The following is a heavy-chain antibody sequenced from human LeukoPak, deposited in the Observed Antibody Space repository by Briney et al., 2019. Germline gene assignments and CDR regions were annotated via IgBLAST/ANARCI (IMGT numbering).Heavy chain of an antibody. CDR1: GGSISSGSYY. D-gene: IGHD2-2*01. J-gene: IGHJ5*02. V-gene: IGHV4-61*02. Sequence: SQTLSLTCTVSGGSISSGSYYWSWTRQPAGKGLEWIVRIYTSGSTNYNPSLKSRITISVDTSKNQFSLKLSSVTAADTAVYYCASTLVVPAATNWFDPWGQGTLVTVSS. CDR2: IYTSGST. CDR3: ASTLVVPAATNWFDP.